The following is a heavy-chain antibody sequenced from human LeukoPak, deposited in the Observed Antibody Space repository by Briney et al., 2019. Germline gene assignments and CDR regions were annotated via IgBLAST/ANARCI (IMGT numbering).Heavy chain of an antibody. J-gene: IGHJ4*02. V-gene: IGHV3-53*05. D-gene: IGHD2-15*01. CDR2: INWNGGST. CDR1: GFTVSSNS. Sequence: AGGSLRLSCTVSGFTVSSNSMSWVRQAPGKGLEWVSGINWNGGSTGYADSVKGRFTISRDNSKNTLYLQMNSLRAEDTALYYGAKTGSWGSSNYYFDYWGQGTLVTVSS. CDR3: AKTGSWGSSNYYFDY.